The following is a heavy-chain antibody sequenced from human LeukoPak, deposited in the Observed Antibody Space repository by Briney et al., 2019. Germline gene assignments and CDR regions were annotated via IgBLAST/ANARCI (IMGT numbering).Heavy chain of an antibody. CDR3: ARDHGSGSFNYYYMDV. Sequence: PSETLSLTCTVSGGYISSYYWSWIRQPAGKGLEWIGRIYTSGSTNYNPSLKSRVTMSVDTSKNQFSLKLSSVTAADTAVYYCARDHGSGSFNYYYMDVWGKGTTVTISS. J-gene: IGHJ6*03. V-gene: IGHV4-4*07. D-gene: IGHD3-10*01. CDR2: IYTSGST. CDR1: GGYISSYY.